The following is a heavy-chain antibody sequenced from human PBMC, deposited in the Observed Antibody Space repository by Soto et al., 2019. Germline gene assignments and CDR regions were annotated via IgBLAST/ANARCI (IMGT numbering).Heavy chain of an antibody. CDR1: GFSFSTFE. CDR3: VKGGWLDF. CDR2: ISDDGSRT. D-gene: IGHD3-16*01. J-gene: IGHJ5*01. V-gene: IGHV3-23*01. Sequence: EVQLLESGGGLAQPGGSLRLSCAASGFSFSTFEMSWVSQAPGRGLEWVSFISDDGSRTYYADAVKGRFTISRDNSKHTLYLQMNSMTAEDTAVYACVKGGWLDFWGQGALVTVSS.